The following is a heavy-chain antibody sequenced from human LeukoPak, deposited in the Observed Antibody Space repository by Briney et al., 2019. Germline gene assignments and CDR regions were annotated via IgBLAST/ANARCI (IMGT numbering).Heavy chain of an antibody. V-gene: IGHV1-69*13. Sequence: EASVKVSCKASGGTFSSYAISWVRQAPGQGLEWMGGIIPIFGTANYAQKFQGRVTITADESTSTAHMELSSLRSEDTAVYYCARDRRTVAAAGSFDYWGQGTLVTVSS. CDR2: IIPIFGTA. D-gene: IGHD6-13*01. CDR3: ARDRRTVAAAGSFDY. CDR1: GGTFSSYA. J-gene: IGHJ4*02.